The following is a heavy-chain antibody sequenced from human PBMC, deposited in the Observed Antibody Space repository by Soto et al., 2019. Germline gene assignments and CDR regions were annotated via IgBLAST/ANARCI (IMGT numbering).Heavy chain of an antibody. J-gene: IGHJ4*02. V-gene: IGHV3-23*01. CDR1: GFSFNNYA. D-gene: IGHD4-17*01. CDR3: AKESMPEHYGDTLFDY. CDR2: FSAGGRA. Sequence: EVHLLESGGTLVQPGGSLRLSCAASGFSFNNYALSWVRQAPGKGLERVATFSAGGRAYYADSVKGRFTLARDSSQNTVHLQINILRPEDSARYYCAKESMPEHYGDTLFDYWGQGTRVTVSS.